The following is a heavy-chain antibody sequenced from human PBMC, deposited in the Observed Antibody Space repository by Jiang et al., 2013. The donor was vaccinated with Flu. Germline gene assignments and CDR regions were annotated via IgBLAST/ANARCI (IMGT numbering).Heavy chain of an antibody. CDR3: AAMRGTTPGGDY. V-gene: IGHV3-53*01. CDR1: GFTVSNNY. Sequence: QLLESGGGLIQPGGSLRLSCAASGFTVSNNYMTWVRQAPGKGLEWVSVIYSGGSISYADSVKGRFTISRDSSKNTLYLQMNNLRAEDTAVYYCAAMRGTTPGGDYWGQGTLVTVSS. CDR2: IYSGGSI. D-gene: IGHD4-17*01. J-gene: IGHJ4*02.